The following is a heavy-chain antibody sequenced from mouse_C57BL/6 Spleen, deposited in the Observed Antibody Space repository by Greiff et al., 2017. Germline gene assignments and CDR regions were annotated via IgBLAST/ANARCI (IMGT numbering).Heavy chain of an antibody. CDR2: LRNKANGYTT. CDR1: GFTFTDYY. Sequence: EVHLVESGGGLVQPGGSLSLSCAASGFTFTDYYMSWVRQPPGKALEWLGFLRNKANGYTTEYSASVKGRFTISRDNSQSILYLQMNALRAEDSATYYCARDYDYDETWFAGRGQGTLVT. CDR3: ARDYDYDETWFAG. V-gene: IGHV7-3*01. D-gene: IGHD2-4*01. J-gene: IGHJ3*01.